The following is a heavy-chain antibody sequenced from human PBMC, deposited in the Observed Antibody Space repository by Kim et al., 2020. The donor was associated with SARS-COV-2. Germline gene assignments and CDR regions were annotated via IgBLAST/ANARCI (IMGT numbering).Heavy chain of an antibody. CDR3: GKGEDYADPFDS. J-gene: IGHJ4*02. V-gene: IGHV4-4*09. CDR2: IYNTGST. Sequence: SETLSLTCIVSGGSISNYYWSWIRQPPGKGLEWIGYIYNTGSTKYNPAPKSRVVISVNTSKNQFSLKVTSVSAADTAGYYCGKGEDYADPFDSWGQGTLV. D-gene: IGHD4-17*01. CDR1: GGSISNYY.